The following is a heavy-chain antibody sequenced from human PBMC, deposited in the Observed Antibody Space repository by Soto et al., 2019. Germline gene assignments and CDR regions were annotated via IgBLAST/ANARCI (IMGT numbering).Heavy chain of an antibody. V-gene: IGHV4-34*01. CDR3: ARGSPWSGYRHYYYYMDA. CDR1: GGSFSGYY. CDR2: INHSGST. Sequence: QVQLQQWGAGLLKPSETLSLTCAVYGGSFSGYYWSWIRQPPGKGLEWIGEINHSGSTNYNPSLKSRVTISVDTSKNQFSLKLSSVTAADTAVYYCARGSPWSGYRHYYYYMDAWGKGTTVTVSS. D-gene: IGHD3-3*01. J-gene: IGHJ6*03.